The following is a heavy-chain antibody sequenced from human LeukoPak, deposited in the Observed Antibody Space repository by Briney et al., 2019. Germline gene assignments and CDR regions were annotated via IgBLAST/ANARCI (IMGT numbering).Heavy chain of an antibody. Sequence: QPGGALRLSCAASGFNFSSYRMQWVRHAPGKGVVWVSRINSDGSSTNYAASEKGRYNSSRHNDKHILHVQMNSLSAEDAAVYYCERRDFGDYFHYIHVGGKGPTVPVPS. J-gene: IGHJ6*03. CDR3: ERRDFGDYFHYIHV. D-gene: IGHD4-17*01. CDR2: INSDGSST. V-gene: IGHV3-74*01. CDR1: GFNFSSYR.